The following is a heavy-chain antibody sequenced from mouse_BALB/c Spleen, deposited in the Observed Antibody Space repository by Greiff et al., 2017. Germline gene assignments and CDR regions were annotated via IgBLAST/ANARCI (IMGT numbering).Heavy chain of an antibody. V-gene: IGHV5-6-5*01. Sequence: EVQRVESGGGLVKPGGSLKLSCAASGFTFSSYAMSWVRQTPEKRLEWVASISSGGSTYYPDSVKGRFTISRDNARNILYLQMSSLRSEDTAMYYCARGPITTVVATGDYWGQGTTLTVSS. CDR2: ISSGGST. CDR1: GFTFSSYA. J-gene: IGHJ2*01. D-gene: IGHD1-1*01. CDR3: ARGPITTVVATGDY.